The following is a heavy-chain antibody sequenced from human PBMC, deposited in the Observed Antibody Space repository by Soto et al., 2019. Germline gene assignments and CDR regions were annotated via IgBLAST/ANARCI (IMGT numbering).Heavy chain of an antibody. V-gene: IGHV3-33*01. D-gene: IGHD2-2*01. CDR3: VRYCSTTLCNGVATRTFDY. Sequence: LRLSCAASGFTFSSYGMHWVRQAPGKGLEWVAVIWYDGSNKYYADSVKGRFTISRDNTRNSLYLQMNSLRDEDTTLYYCVRYCSTTLCNGVATRTFDYWGQGTLVTVSS. CDR2: IWYDGSNK. J-gene: IGHJ4*02. CDR1: GFTFSSYG.